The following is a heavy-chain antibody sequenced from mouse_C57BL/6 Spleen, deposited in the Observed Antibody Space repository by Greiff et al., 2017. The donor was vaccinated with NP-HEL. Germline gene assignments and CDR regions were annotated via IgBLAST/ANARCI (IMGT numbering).Heavy chain of an antibody. J-gene: IGHJ3*01. CDR3: AIDYGSSPAWFAY. D-gene: IGHD1-1*01. Sequence: VQLQQPGTELVKPGASVKLSCKASGYTFTSYWMHWVKQRPGQGLEWIGNINPSNGGPNYNEKFKSKATLTVDKSSSTAYMQRSSLTSEDSAVYYCAIDYGSSPAWFAYGGQGTLVTVAA. CDR1: GYTFTSYW. CDR2: INPSNGGP. V-gene: IGHV1-53*01.